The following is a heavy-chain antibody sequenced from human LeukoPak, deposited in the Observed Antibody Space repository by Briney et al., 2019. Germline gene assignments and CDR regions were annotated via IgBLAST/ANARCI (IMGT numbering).Heavy chain of an antibody. CDR1: GGSISSGSYY. J-gene: IGHJ4*02. V-gene: IGHV4-61*02. Sequence: SQTLSLTCTVSGGSISSGSYYWGWVRQPAGKGVEWVGRIYTSGRTNYNPSLKSRVTISVDTSKNQFSLKLSSVTAADTAVYYCARDLYSYGYSVQDYWGQGTLVTVSS. CDR2: IYTSGRT. D-gene: IGHD5-18*01. CDR3: ARDLYSYGYSVQDY.